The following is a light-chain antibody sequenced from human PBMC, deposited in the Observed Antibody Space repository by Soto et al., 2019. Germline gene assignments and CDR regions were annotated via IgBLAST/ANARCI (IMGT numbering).Light chain of an antibody. V-gene: IGKV3-11*01. CDR1: RSVSNY. CDR3: QQRSNWLIT. J-gene: IGKJ5*01. CDR2: DAS. Sequence: EIVLTQSPATLSLSPGESATLSCRASRSVSNYLAWYQQKPGQAPRLLIYDASSRPTDIPARFSGSGSGTDFTLTISSLEPEDFALYYCQQRSNWLITFGQGTRLEIK.